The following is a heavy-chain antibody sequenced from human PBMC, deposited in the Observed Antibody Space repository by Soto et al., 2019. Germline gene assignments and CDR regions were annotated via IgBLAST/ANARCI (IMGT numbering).Heavy chain of an antibody. CDR2: ISAYNGNT. J-gene: IGHJ5*02. Sequence: QVQLVQSGDEVKKSGASVKVSCKASGYTFTSYGISWVRQAPGQGLEWMGWISAYNGNTNYAQKLQGRVTMTTDTSTSTAYMELRSLRSDDTAVYYCARDYSTVTTLAVVWFDPWGQGTLVTVSS. CDR3: ARDYSTVTTLAVVWFDP. D-gene: IGHD4-17*01. CDR1: GYTFTSYG. V-gene: IGHV1-18*01.